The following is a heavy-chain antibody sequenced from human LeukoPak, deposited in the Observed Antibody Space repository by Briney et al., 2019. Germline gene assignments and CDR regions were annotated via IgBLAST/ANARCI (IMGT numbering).Heavy chain of an antibody. D-gene: IGHD1-26*01. CDR1: GFTFSSYS. V-gene: IGHV3-21*06. CDR3: ARDQSGSLDY. J-gene: IGHJ4*02. CDR2: VNVNGGST. Sequence: GGSLRLSCAASGFTFSSYSMNLVRQAPGKGLEWVSAVNVNGGSTYYADSVKGRFTISRDNAKNSLYLQMNSLRADDTAIYYCARDQSGSLDYWGQGTLVTVSA.